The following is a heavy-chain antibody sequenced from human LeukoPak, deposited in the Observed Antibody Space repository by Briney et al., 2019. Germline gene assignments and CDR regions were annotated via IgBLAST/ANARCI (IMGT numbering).Heavy chain of an antibody. CDR3: ARTPSDIVVVPAAPEDYYYYMDV. Sequence: GASVKVSCKASGGTFSSYAISWVRQAPGQGLEWMGGIIPIFGTANYAQKFQGRVTITTDESTSTAYMELRSLRSDDTAVYYCARTPSDIVVVPAAPEDYYYYMDVWGKGTTVTVSS. J-gene: IGHJ6*03. CDR2: IIPIFGTA. D-gene: IGHD2-2*01. CDR1: GGTFSSYA. V-gene: IGHV1-69*05.